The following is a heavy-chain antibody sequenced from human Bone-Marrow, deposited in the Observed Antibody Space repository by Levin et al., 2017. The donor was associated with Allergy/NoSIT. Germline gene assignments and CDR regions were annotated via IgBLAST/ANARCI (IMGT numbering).Heavy chain of an antibody. Sequence: HGESLKISCAASGFTFSSYAMHWVRQAPGKGLEWVAVIWYDGSEKYYADSVKGRFTISRDNSKNTLYLQMNSLRAEDTAVYYCARESEQLVSFDYWGQGTLVTVSS. V-gene: IGHV3-33*01. CDR2: IWYDGSEK. D-gene: IGHD6-13*01. J-gene: IGHJ4*02. CDR3: ARESEQLVSFDY. CDR1: GFTFSSYA.